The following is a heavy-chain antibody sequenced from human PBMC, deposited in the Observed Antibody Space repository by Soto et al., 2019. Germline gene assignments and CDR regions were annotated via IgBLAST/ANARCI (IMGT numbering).Heavy chain of an antibody. CDR3: ARECYYDSSGYDRGAFDI. CDR1: GYTFTSYG. Sequence: ASVKVSCKASGYTFTSYGISWVRQAPGQGLEWMGCISAYNGNTNYAQKLQGRVTMTTDTSTSTAYMELRSLRSDDTAVYYCARECYYDSSGYDRGAFDIWGQGTMVTVSS. D-gene: IGHD3-22*01. J-gene: IGHJ3*02. V-gene: IGHV1-18*01. CDR2: ISAYNGNT.